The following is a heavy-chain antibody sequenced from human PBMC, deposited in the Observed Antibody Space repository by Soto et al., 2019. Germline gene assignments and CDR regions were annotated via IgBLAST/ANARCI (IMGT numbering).Heavy chain of an antibody. CDR3: ATQVRGVINY. CDR2: ISYSGST. CDR1: VGSISIYY. Sequence: PSETLSLTGTVSVGSISIYYWTWGGRPPGKGLEWIGYISYSGSTEYNPSLKSRFSTSIDPSKNHFSLTVTSLTAADAAVYYCATQVRGVINYWGQGIQVNVSS. V-gene: IGHV4-59*08. D-gene: IGHD2-8*02. J-gene: IGHJ4*02.